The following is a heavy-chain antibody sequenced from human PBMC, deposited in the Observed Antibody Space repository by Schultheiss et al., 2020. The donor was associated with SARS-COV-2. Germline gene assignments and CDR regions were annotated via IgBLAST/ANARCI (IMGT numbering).Heavy chain of an antibody. CDR3: ARGRSANFWSGPCYMDV. Sequence: GGSLRLSCAASEFTVNNNYMSWVRQAPGKGLEWVSVIYGGGSTYYADPVKGRFTISRDNSKNTLYLQMHSLRAEDTAVYYCARGRSANFWSGPCYMDVWGKGTTVIVSS. D-gene: IGHD3-3*01. CDR1: EFTVNNNY. CDR2: IYGGGST. V-gene: IGHV3-53*01. J-gene: IGHJ6*03.